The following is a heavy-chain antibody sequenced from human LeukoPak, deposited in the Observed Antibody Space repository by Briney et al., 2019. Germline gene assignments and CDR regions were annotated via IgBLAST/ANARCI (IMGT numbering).Heavy chain of an antibody. Sequence: PGRSLRLSCAASGFTFDDCAMHWVRQAPGKGLEWVSGISWNSGSIGYADSVKGRFTISRDNAKNSLYLQMNSLRAEDTAVYYCARNILGSYHRLEEFDYWGQGTLVTVSS. CDR2: ISWNSGSI. CDR1: GFTFDDCA. D-gene: IGHD1-26*01. J-gene: IGHJ4*02. V-gene: IGHV3-9*01. CDR3: ARNILGSYHRLEEFDY.